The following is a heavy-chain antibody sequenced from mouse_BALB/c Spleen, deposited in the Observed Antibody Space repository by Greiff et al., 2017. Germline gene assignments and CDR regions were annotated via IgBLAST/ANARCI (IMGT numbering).Heavy chain of an antibody. D-gene: IGHD3-2*01. CDR2: IDPENGNT. V-gene: IGHV14-1*02. CDR1: GFNIKDYY. J-gene: IGHJ3*01. Sequence: VQLQQSGAELVRPGASVKLSCKASGFNIKDYYMHWVKQRPEQGLEWIGWIDPENGNTINDPKFQGKASITADTSSNTAYLQLSSLTSEDTAVYYCSDSSGSHYWLDYWGQGTLVTVSA. CDR3: SDSSGSHYWLDY.